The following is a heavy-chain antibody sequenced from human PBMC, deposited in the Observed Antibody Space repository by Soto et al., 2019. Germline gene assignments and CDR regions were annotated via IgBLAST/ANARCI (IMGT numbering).Heavy chain of an antibody. V-gene: IGHV3-23*01. CDR3: ARRSSSWYFDY. CDR1: GFTFSSYA. D-gene: IGHD6-13*01. CDR2: ISGSDGST. J-gene: IGHJ4*02. Sequence: GGSLRLSCAASGFTFSSYAMNWVRQAPGKRLEWVSVISGSDGSTYYADSVKGRFTISRDNSKNTLNLQMNSLRAEDTAVYYCARRSSSWYFDYWGQGTLVTVSS.